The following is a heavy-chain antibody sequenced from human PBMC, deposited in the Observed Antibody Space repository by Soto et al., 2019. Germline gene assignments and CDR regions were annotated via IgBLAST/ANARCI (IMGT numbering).Heavy chain of an antibody. J-gene: IGHJ5*02. CDR1: GFTFSSYW. V-gene: IGHV3-74*01. D-gene: IGHD6-19*01. CDR2: INSDGSST. CDR3: ARPYSSMGWFDP. Sequence: EVQLVESGGGLVQPGGSLRLACAASGFTFSSYWMHWVRQAPGKGLVWVSRINSDGSSTSYADSVKGRFTISRDNAKNTLYLQMNSLRAEDTAVYYCARPYSSMGWFDPWGQGTLVTVSS.